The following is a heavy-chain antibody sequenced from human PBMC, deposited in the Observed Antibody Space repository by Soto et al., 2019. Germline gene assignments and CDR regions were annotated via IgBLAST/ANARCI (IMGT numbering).Heavy chain of an antibody. V-gene: IGHV5-51*01. J-gene: IGHJ6*02. D-gene: IGHD5-18*01. CDR2: IYPGDSDT. Sequence: ESLKISCKGSGYSFTSYWNGWVRQMPGKGLEWMGIIYPGDSDTRYSPSFQGQVTISADKSISTAYLQWGSLKASDTAMYYRARRGGGYSYGSYYYYGMDVWGQGTTVTVSS. CDR1: GYSFTSYW. CDR3: ARRGGGYSYGSYYYYGMDV.